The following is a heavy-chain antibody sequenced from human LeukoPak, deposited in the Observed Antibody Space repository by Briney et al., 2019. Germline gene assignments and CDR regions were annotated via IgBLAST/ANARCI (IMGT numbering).Heavy chain of an antibody. CDR1: GFTFDDFT. J-gene: IGHJ4*02. D-gene: IGHD2-2*01. Sequence: GGSLRLSCAASGFTFDDFTMHWVRQAPGKGLEWVSAISGSGGSTYYADSVKGRFTISRDNSKNTLYLQMNSLRAEDTAVYYCAKRYCSSASCSFFDYWGQGTLVTVSS. V-gene: IGHV3-23*01. CDR2: ISGSGGST. CDR3: AKRYCSSASCSFFDY.